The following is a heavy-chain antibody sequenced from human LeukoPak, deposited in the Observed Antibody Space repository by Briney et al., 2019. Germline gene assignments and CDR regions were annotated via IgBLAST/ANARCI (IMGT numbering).Heavy chain of an antibody. Sequence: AGTLRPSCAASGFTFSDYSINWDRQAPGKGLEWVSTISSGSTYKYYADSVKGRFTISRDNAKNSLYLQMNSLRAEDTAVYYCARDLGYCSGGNCGAFDLWGQGTLVTVSS. J-gene: IGHJ3*01. D-gene: IGHD2-15*01. V-gene: IGHV3-21*01. CDR3: ARDLGYCSGGNCGAFDL. CDR2: ISSGSTYK. CDR1: GFTFSDYS.